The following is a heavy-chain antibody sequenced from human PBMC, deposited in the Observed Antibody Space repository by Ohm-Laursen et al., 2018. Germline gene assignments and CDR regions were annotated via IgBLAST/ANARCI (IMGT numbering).Heavy chain of an antibody. D-gene: IGHD3-22*01. J-gene: IGHJ4*02. CDR1: GYTFTGYY. CDR2: INPNSGGT. CDR3: ARDGGYYDSSGYYPSVD. V-gene: IGHV1-2*02. Sequence: SVKVSCKASGYTFTGYYMHWVRQAPGQGLEWMGWINPNSGGTNYAQKFQGRVTMTRDTSISTAYMELSRLRSDDTAVYYCARDGGYYDSSGYYPSVDWGQGTLVTVSS.